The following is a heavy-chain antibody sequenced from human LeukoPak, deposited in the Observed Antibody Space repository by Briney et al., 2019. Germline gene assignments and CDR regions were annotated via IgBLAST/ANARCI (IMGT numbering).Heavy chain of an antibody. CDR3: ARDLEGIAAPRSPKNAFDI. CDR2: ISAYNGNR. CDR1: GGTFSSYA. J-gene: IGHJ3*02. V-gene: IGHV1-18*01. Sequence: ASVKVSCKASGGTFSSYAISWVRQAPGQGLEWMGWISAYNGNRNYAQKVQGRVTMTTDTSTSTVYMELRSQRSGDTAVYYCARDLEGIAAPRSPKNAFDIWGQGTMVTVSS. D-gene: IGHD6-13*01.